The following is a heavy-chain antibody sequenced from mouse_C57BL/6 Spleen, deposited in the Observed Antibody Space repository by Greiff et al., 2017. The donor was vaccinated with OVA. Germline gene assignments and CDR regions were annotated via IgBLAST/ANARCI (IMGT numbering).Heavy chain of an antibody. J-gene: IGHJ4*01. Sequence: QVQLQQPGAELVKPGASVTLSCKASGYTFTSYWMHWVKQRPGQGLEWIGMIHPNTGSTNYNQKFKSKATLTVDKSSSTAYMQLRSLTSEDSAVYYCANSAMWGWGQGTSVTVAT. CDR2: IHPNTGST. CDR1: GYTFTSYW. D-gene: IGHD1-2*01. V-gene: IGHV1-64*01. CDR3: ANSAMWG.